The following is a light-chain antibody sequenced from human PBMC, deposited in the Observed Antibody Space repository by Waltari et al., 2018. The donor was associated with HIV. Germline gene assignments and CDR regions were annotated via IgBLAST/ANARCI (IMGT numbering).Light chain of an antibody. CDR2: RSD. Sequence: QSVLTQPPSTSGTPGQGVTISCSGSSSNIGRNYVYWYRHLPGTTPKLRIYRSDQRPSGGPDRFSASKSGTSASLAISGLQSEDEAVYYCAAWDHGLTGPNWVFGGGTRLTVL. CDR3: AAWDHGLTGPNWV. V-gene: IGLV1-47*01. CDR1: SSNIGRNY. J-gene: IGLJ3*02.